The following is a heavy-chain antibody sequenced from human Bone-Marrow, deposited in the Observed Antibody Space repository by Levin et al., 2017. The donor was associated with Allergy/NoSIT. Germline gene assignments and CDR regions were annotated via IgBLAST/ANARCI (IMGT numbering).Heavy chain of an antibody. J-gene: IGHJ4*02. CDR2: IKSKTDGGTT. D-gene: IGHD2-15*01. CDR1: GFTFSNAW. V-gene: IGHV3-15*01. CDR3: TTKGDIVVVVAATPGGNFDY. Sequence: LSLTCAASGFTFSNAWMSWVRQAPGKGLEWVGRIKSKTDGGTTDYAAPVKGRFTISRDDSKNTLYLQMNSLKTEDTAVYYCTTKGDIVVVVAATPGGNFDYWGQGTLVTVSS.